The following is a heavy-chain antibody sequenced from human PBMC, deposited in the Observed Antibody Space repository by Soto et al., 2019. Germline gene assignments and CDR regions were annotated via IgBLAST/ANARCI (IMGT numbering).Heavy chain of an antibody. CDR2: IYHSGST. Sequence: SETLSLTCAVSGGSISSSNLWSWVRQPPGKGLEWIGEIYHSGSTNYNPSLKSRVTISVGKSKNQFSLKLSSVTAADTAVYYCAGGYDFGPDYWGQGTLVTVYS. V-gene: IGHV4-4*02. CDR3: AGGYDFGPDY. CDR1: GGSISSSNL. J-gene: IGHJ4*02. D-gene: IGHD5-12*01.